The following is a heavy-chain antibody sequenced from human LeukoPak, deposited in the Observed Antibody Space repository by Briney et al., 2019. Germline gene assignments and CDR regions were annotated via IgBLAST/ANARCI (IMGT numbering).Heavy chain of an antibody. D-gene: IGHD3-10*01. CDR3: AKDPQRVYGSGSYFNWFDP. V-gene: IGHV3-23*01. Sequence: GGSLRLSCAASGFTFSSYAMSWVRQAPGKGLEWVSAISGSGGSTYYADSVKDRFTISRDNSKNTLYLQMNSLRAEDTAVYYCAKDPQRVYGSGSYFNWFDPWGQGTLVTVSS. CDR2: ISGSGGST. J-gene: IGHJ5*02. CDR1: GFTFSSYA.